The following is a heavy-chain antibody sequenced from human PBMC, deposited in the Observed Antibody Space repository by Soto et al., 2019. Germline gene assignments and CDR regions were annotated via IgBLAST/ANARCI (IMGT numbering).Heavy chain of an antibody. V-gene: IGHV3-21*01. CDR3: ARVYTTGTPRPYYYYGMDV. Sequence: PGGSLRLSCAASGFTFSSYSMNWVRQAPGKGLVWVSSISSSSSYIYYADSVKGRFTISRDNAKNSLYLQMNSLRAEDTAVYYCARVYTTGTPRPYYYYGMDVWGQGTTVTVSS. J-gene: IGHJ6*02. D-gene: IGHD1-1*01. CDR2: ISSSSSYI. CDR1: GFTFSSYS.